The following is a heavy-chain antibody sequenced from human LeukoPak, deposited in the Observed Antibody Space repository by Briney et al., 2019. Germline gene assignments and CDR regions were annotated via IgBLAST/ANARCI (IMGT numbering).Heavy chain of an antibody. CDR1: GYTLTELS. Sequence: ASVKVSCKVSGYTLTELSMHWVRQAPGKGLEWMGGFDPEDGETIYAQKFQGRVTMTEDTSTDTVYMELSSLRSEDTAVYYCAREAAVAGKVDYWGQGTLVTVSS. V-gene: IGHV1-24*01. CDR3: AREAAVAGKVDY. CDR2: FDPEDGET. D-gene: IGHD6-19*01. J-gene: IGHJ4*02.